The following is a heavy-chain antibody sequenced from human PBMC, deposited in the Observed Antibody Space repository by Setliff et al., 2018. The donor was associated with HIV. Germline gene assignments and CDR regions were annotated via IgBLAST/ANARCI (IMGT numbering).Heavy chain of an antibody. V-gene: IGHV4-61*09. J-gene: IGHJ4*02. D-gene: IGHD6-19*01. CDR2: IYTSGST. CDR1: GGSISSGSYY. Sequence: PSETLSLTCTVSGGSISSGSYYWSWIRQPAGKGLEWIGHIYTSGSTNYNPSLKSRVTISVDTSKNQFSLKLSSVTAADTAVYYCARVRGSSGWYVFDYWGQGTLVTVSS. CDR3: ARVRGSSGWYVFDY.